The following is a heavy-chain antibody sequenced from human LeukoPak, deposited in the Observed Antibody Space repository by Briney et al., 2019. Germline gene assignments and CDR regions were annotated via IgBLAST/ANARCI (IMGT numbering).Heavy chain of an antibody. CDR2: IYSGGST. V-gene: IGHV3-66*01. Sequence: GGSLRLSCAASGFSVSNNYMSWVRQAPGKGLEWVSVIYSGGSTFYADSVKGRFTISRDNAKNSLYLQMNSLRAEDTAVYYCARDLLIIAAAGTFDYWGQGTLVTVSS. CDR1: GFSVSNNY. CDR3: ARDLLIIAAAGTFDY. J-gene: IGHJ4*02. D-gene: IGHD6-13*01.